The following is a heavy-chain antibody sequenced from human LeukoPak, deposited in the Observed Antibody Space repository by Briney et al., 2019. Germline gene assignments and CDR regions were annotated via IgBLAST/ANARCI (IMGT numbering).Heavy chain of an antibody. CDR1: GGSFSGYY. CDR2: IYYRGNT. J-gene: IGHJ4*02. D-gene: IGHD3-16*01. Sequence: PSETLSLTCAVYGGSFSGYYWSWIRQPPGKGLEWIGYIYYRGNTNYNPSLKSRATISVDTSKKQFSLTLSSVTAADTAVYYCARQICYGTNCYRGEHYIDYWGQGTLVTVSS. V-gene: IGHV4-59*08. CDR3: ARQICYGTNCYRGEHYIDY.